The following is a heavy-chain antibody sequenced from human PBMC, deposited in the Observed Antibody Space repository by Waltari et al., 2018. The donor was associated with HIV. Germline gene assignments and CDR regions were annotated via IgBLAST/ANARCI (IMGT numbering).Heavy chain of an antibody. CDR2: IYSSGNT. CDR1: GGSINNDS. D-gene: IGHD4-17*01. CDR3: ARAWTTVTGGWFDP. V-gene: IGHV4-4*07. Sequence: QVLLQESGPGLVKPSETLSLTCTVSGGSINNDSWSWLRQPAGKGLEWIGRIYSSGNTNYNPSLKSRLSMSVDTSKNQFSLILTSVTAADTAVYYCARAWTTVTGGWFDPWGQGTLVIVSS. J-gene: IGHJ5*02.